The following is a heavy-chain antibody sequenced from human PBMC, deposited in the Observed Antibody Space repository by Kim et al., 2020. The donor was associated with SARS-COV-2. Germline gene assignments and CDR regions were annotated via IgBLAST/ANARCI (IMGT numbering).Heavy chain of an antibody. J-gene: IGHJ2*01. CDR2: IYYSGST. D-gene: IGHD3-10*01. CDR1: GGSISSYY. CDR3: ARGPGVDYYGSGSYYRYFDP. Sequence: SETLSLTCTVSGGSISSYYWSWIRQPPGKGLEWIGYIYYSGSTNYNPSLTSRVTISVDTSKNQFSLKLSSVTAADTAVYYCARGPGVDYYGSGSYYRYFDPWGRGTLVTVSS. V-gene: IGHV4-59*13.